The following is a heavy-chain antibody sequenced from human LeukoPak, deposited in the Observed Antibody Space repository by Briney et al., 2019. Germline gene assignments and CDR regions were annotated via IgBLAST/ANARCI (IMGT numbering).Heavy chain of an antibody. V-gene: IGHV4-34*01. D-gene: IGHD5-18*01. CDR2: INHSGSI. J-gene: IGHJ5*02. CDR3: ARGRYRFDP. CDR1: GGSISSYY. Sequence: SETLSLTCTVSGGSISSYYWSWIRQPPEKGLEWIGQINHSGSINYNPSLKSRVTISVDTSKNQFSLKLSSVTAADTAVYYCARGRYRFDPWGQGTLVTVSS.